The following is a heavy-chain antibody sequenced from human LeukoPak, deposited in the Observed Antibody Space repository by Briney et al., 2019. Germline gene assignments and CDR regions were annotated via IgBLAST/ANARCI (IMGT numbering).Heavy chain of an antibody. CDR3: ARGEGVYSVK. CDR2: ISYDGSNK. Sequence: PGGSLRLSCAASGFTFSSYGMHWVRQAPGKGLEWVAVISYDGSNKYYADSVKGRFTISRDNAKNSLFLQMNTLRAEDTAMYYCARGEGVYSVKWGQGTLVTVSS. J-gene: IGHJ4*02. CDR1: GFTFSSYG. D-gene: IGHD6-13*01. V-gene: IGHV3-30*03.